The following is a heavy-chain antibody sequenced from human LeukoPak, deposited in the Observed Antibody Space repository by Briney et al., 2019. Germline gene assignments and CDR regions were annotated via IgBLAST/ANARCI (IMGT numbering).Heavy chain of an antibody. Sequence: ASVKVSCKASGYTFTGYYMHWVRQAPGQGLEWMGWINPNSGGTNYAQKFQGRVTMTRDTSISTAYMELSRLRSDDTAVYYCARDPLSRWSIHTSYWYFDLWGRGTLVTVSS. CDR1: GYTFTGYY. D-gene: IGHD4-23*01. J-gene: IGHJ2*01. V-gene: IGHV1-2*02. CDR2: INPNSGGT. CDR3: ARDPLSRWSIHTSYWYFDL.